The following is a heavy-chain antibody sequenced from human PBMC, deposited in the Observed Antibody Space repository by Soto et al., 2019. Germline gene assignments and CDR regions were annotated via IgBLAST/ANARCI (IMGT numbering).Heavy chain of an antibody. V-gene: IGHV3-21*01. Sequence: EVQLVESGGGLVKPGGSLRLSCAASGFTCSSYSMNWVRQAPGKGLEWVSSISSSSSYIYYADSVKGRFTISRDNAKNSLYLQMNSLRAEDTAVYYCERDLRNGDYDFDAFDIWGQGTMVTVSS. CDR3: ERDLRNGDYDFDAFDI. D-gene: IGHD4-17*01. CDR1: GFTCSSYS. CDR2: ISSSSSYI. J-gene: IGHJ3*02.